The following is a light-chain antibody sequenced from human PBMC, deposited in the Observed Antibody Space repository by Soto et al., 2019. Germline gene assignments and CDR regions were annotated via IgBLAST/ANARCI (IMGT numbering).Light chain of an antibody. CDR2: AAS. Sequence: DIQMTQSPSSLFVSVGDSVTITCRASQTITTYLNWYRQKPGKAPKLLIYAASSLPSGVPSRFSGRGSETEFTRTIRSLQPEDFATYFCQQIYSAPLTFGGGTKVEIK. CDR1: QTITTY. V-gene: IGKV1-39*01. J-gene: IGKJ4*01. CDR3: QQIYSAPLT.